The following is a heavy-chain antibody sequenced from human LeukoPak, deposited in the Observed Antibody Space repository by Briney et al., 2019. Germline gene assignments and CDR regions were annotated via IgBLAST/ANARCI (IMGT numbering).Heavy chain of an antibody. Sequence: SVKVSCKASGGTFSSYAIGWVRQAPGQGLEWMGGIIPIFGTANYAQKFQGRVTITTDESTSTAYKELSSLRSEDTAVYYCAYSSSWHLEGNWFDPWGQGTLVTVSS. CDR3: AYSSSWHLEGNWFDP. V-gene: IGHV1-69*05. CDR2: IIPIFGTA. D-gene: IGHD6-13*01. J-gene: IGHJ5*02. CDR1: GGTFSSYA.